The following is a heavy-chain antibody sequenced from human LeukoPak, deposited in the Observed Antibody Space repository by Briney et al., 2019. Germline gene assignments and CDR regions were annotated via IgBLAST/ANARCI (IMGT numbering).Heavy chain of an antibody. D-gene: IGHD5-12*01. CDR2: IYYSGST. CDR1: GGSISSYY. J-gene: IGHJ4*02. CDR3: ARGPRYSGYVVY. V-gene: IGHV4-59*12. Sequence: SETLSLTCTVSGGSISSYYWSWIRQPPGKGLEWIGYIYYSGSTNYNPSLKSRVTISVDTSKNQFSLKLSSVTAADTAVYYCARGPRYSGYVVYWGQGTLVTVSS.